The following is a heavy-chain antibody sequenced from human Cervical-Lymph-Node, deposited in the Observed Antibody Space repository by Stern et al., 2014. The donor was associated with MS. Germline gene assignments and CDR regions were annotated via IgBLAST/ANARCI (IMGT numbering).Heavy chain of an antibody. J-gene: IGHJ4*02. CDR3: ARDRNGEGVMAY. Sequence: MQLVESGPEVKKPGSSVKVSCKASGGSFKTHAITWVRQAPGQGPEWMGGTIPMLASTNLAQRFQGRVTITADESTNTAYMEMRSLRTEDTAVYYCARDRNGEGVMAYWGQGTLVTVSS. V-gene: IGHV1-69*01. D-gene: IGHD3-16*01. CDR2: TIPMLAST. CDR1: GGSFKTHA.